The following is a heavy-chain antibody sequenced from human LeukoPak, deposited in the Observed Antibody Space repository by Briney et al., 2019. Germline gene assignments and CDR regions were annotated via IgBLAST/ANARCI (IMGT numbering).Heavy chain of an antibody. CDR1: GGSISSSSYY. D-gene: IGHD1-26*01. J-gene: IGHJ3*02. V-gene: IGHV4-39*07. Sequence: SETLSLTCIVSGGSISSSSYYWGWIRQPPGKGLEWIGNIYYSGSTYYNPSLKSRVTISVDTSMTQFSLRLTSVTAADTAVYFCARDIGIYPHVAFDIWGQGTMVTVSS. CDR3: ARDIGIYPHVAFDI. CDR2: IYYSGST.